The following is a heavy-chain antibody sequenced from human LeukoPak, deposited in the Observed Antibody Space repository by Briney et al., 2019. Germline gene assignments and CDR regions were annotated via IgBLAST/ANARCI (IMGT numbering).Heavy chain of an antibody. CDR2: ISGDGGST. CDR3: AGGDSTYYYYYGMDV. J-gene: IGHJ6*02. CDR1: GFTFDDYA. V-gene: IGHV3-43*02. Sequence: GGSLRLSCAASGFTFDDYAMHWVRQAPGKGLEWVSLISGDGGSTYYADSVKGRFTISRDNSKNSLYLQMNSLRTEDTALYYCAGGDSTYYYYYGMDVWGQGNTVTVSS. D-gene: IGHD2-2*01.